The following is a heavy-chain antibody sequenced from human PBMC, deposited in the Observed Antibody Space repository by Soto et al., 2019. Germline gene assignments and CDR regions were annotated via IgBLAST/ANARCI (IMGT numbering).Heavy chain of an antibody. Sequence: GGSLRLSCAASGFTFSSYAMSWVRQAPGKGLEWVSAISGSGGSTYYANSVKGRFTITREKSKNTLNLQMNSLRAEDTAIYYCANTPLYDYWGQGTLVTVSS. CDR1: GFTFSSYA. V-gene: IGHV3-23*01. J-gene: IGHJ4*02. CDR3: ANTPLYDY. CDR2: ISGSGGST.